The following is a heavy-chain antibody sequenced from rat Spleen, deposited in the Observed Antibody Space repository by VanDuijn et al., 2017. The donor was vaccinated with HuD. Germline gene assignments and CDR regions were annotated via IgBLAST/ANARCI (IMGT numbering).Heavy chain of an antibody. CDR2: ISYDGSGT. CDR3: GRQDYDATYYPYYYVMDA. Sequence: EVQLVESGGGLVQPGRSLKLSCAASGFTFSNYGMAWVRQAPTKGLEWVATISYDGSGTYYRDSVKGRYTISRDNAKSTLYLQMDSLRSEDTATCSCGRQDYDATYYPYYYVMDAWGQGASVTVSS. J-gene: IGHJ4*01. CDR1: GFTFSNYG. V-gene: IGHV5-29*01. D-gene: IGHD1-12*02.